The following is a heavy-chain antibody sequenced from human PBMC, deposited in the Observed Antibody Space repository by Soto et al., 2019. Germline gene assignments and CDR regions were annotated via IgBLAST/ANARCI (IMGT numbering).Heavy chain of an antibody. CDR3: ARGRRQQLVQSHLGWFDP. CDR1: GGSFSGYY. V-gene: IGHV4-34*01. J-gene: IGHJ5*02. Sequence: PSETLSLTCAVYGGSFSGYYWTWIRQPPGKGLEWIGEINHSGSTIYNPSLKSRVTISVDTSQNQFSLRLSSVTAADTAVYYCARGRRQQLVQSHLGWFDPWGQGTLVTVS. CDR2: INHSGST. D-gene: IGHD6-13*01.